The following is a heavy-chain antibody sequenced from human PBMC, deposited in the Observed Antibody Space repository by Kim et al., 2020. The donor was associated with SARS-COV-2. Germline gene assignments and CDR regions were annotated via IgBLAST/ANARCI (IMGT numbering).Heavy chain of an antibody. Sequence: PSLKSRVTISVDTSKNQFSLKLSSVTAADTAVYYCARAAMVRGEYYGMDVWGQGTTVTVSS. J-gene: IGHJ6*02. V-gene: IGHV4-34*01. D-gene: IGHD3-10*01. CDR3: ARAAMVRGEYYGMDV.